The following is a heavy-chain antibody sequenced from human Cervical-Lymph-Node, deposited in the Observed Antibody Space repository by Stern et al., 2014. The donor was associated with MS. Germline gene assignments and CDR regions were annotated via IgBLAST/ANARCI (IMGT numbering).Heavy chain of an antibody. V-gene: IGHV3-33*01. J-gene: IGHJ4*02. CDR3: ARDLVPYDSSGALDY. CDR1: GFTFSSYG. D-gene: IGHD3-22*01. Sequence: VHLVESGGGVVQPGRSLRLSCAASGFTFSSYGMHWVRQAQGKGLEWEAVIWHDGSSKNYDDSVKGRFTISRDNSKNTLYLQMNSLRAEDTAVYYCARDLVPYDSSGALDYWGQGTLVTVSS. CDR2: IWHDGSSK.